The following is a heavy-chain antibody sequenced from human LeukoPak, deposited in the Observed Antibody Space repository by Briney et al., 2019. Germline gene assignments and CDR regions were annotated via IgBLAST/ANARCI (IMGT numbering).Heavy chain of an antibody. CDR2: IIPIFGTA. Sequence: SVKVSCKASGGTFSSYAISWVRQAPGQGLEWMGGIIPIFGTANYAQKFQGRVTITTDESTSTAYMGLSSLRSEDTAVYYCARDSVADSSPSFFDYWGQGTLVTVSS. V-gene: IGHV1-69*05. CDR3: ARDSVADSSPSFFDY. D-gene: IGHD6-13*01. J-gene: IGHJ4*02. CDR1: GGTFSSYA.